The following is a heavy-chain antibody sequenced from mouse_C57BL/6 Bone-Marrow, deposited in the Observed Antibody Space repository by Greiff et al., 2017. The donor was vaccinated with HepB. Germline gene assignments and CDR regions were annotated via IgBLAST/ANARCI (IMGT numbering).Heavy chain of an antibody. J-gene: IGHJ4*01. V-gene: IGHV1-74*01. D-gene: IGHD4-1*01. Sequence: QVQLQQPGAELVKPGASVKVSCKASGYTFTSYWMHWVKQRPGQGLEWIGRIHPSDSDTNYNQKFKGKATLTVDKSSSTAYMQLSSLTSEDSAVYYCASEKPNCVYYAMDYWGQGTSVTVSS. CDR1: GYTFTSYW. CDR2: IHPSDSDT. CDR3: ASEKPNCVYYAMDY.